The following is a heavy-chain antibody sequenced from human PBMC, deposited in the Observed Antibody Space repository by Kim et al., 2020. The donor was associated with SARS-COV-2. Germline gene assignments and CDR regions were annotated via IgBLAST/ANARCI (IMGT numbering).Heavy chain of an antibody. CDR2: INTNTGNP. D-gene: IGHD3-3*01. Sequence: ASVKVSCKASGYTFTSYAMNWVRQAPGQGLEWMGWINTNTGNPTYAQGFTGRFVFSLDTSVSTAYLQISSLKAEDTAVYYCARAPYFTIFGVLISGAAFDIWGQGTMVTVSS. V-gene: IGHV7-4-1*02. J-gene: IGHJ3*02. CDR1: GYTFTSYA. CDR3: ARAPYFTIFGVLISGAAFDI.